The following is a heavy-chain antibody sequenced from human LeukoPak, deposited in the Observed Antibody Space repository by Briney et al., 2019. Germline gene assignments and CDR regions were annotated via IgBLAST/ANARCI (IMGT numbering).Heavy chain of an antibody. Sequence: GGSLGLSCAASGFTFSPYSMNWVRQAPGKGLEWVSYISSSTRSIYYAESVRGRFTISRDNAKNSLYLQMNSLRAGDTAVYYCARADSRGYSLDYWGQGTLVTVSS. J-gene: IGHJ4*02. CDR1: GFTFSPYS. CDR3: ARADSRGYSLDY. V-gene: IGHV3-48*04. D-gene: IGHD5-18*01. CDR2: ISSSTRSI.